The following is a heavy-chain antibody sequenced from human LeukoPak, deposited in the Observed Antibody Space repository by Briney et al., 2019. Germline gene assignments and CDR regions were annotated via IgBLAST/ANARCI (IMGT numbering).Heavy chain of an antibody. CDR2: ISYNGIKK. CDR1: GFTFTSYA. D-gene: IGHD3-9*01. V-gene: IGHV3-30*04. CDR3: ARDPHDILRWANAFGI. Sequence: GTSLRLSCAASGFTFTSYAFHWVRQAPGKGLEWVAFISYNGIKKYKSDSMEGRFTISRDNSENTLYLQMNSLKPEDTAVYYCARDPHDILRWANAFGIWGQGTMVTVSS. J-gene: IGHJ3*02.